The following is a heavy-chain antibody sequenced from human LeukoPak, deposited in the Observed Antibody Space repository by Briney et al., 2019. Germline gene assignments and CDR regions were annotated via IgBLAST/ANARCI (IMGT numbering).Heavy chain of an antibody. J-gene: IGHJ4*02. CDR2: ISGSGGTT. CDR1: GFTFRSYA. CDR3: TKDVSVVLATINY. Sequence: GGSLRLFCAASGFTFRSYAMSWVRQAPGKGLEWVSGISGSGGTTYYADSVKGRFTISRDNSKNTLYLQMDSLRAEDTAMYYCTKDVSVVLATINYWGQGTLVTVSS. D-gene: IGHD2-2*01. V-gene: IGHV3-23*01.